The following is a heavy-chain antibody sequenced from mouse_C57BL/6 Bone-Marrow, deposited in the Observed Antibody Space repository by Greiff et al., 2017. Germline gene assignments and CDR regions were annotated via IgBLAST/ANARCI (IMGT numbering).Heavy chain of an antibody. J-gene: IGHJ3*01. CDR1: GYSFTGYY. V-gene: IGHV1-42*01. Sequence: VQLQQSGPELVKPGASVKISCKASGYSFTGYYMNWVKQSPEKSLEWIGEINPSTGGTTYNQKFKAKATLTVDKSSSTAYMQLKRLTSEDSAVYYCARDYGSSWGFAYWGQGTLVTVSA. CDR3: ARDYGSSWGFAY. D-gene: IGHD1-1*01. CDR2: INPSTGGT.